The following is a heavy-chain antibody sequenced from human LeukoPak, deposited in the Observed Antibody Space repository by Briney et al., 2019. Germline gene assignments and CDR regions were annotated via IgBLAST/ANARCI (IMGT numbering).Heavy chain of an antibody. CDR2: IAGSDSRE. J-gene: IGHJ3*02. D-gene: IGHD6-13*01. V-gene: IGHV3-23*01. CDR3: AKSNLVADGGGGAFDI. CDR1: GFTFSSYA. Sequence: PGGSLRLSCAASGFTFSSYAMTWVRQAPGKGLEWVSAIAGSDSREYYADSVKGRFTLSRDNSRGTLYLQMNSLRAEDTAVYYCAKSNLVADGGGGAFDIWGPGTMVTVSS.